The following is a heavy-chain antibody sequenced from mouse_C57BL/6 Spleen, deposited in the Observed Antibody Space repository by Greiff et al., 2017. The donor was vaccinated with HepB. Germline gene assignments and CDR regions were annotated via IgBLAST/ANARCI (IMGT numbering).Heavy chain of an antibody. D-gene: IGHD3-2*02. CDR2: IDPSDSYT. CDR1: GYTFTSYW. CDR3: ARQTAQATHAMDY. Sequence: VQLQQPGAELVMPGASVKLSCKASGYTFTSYWMHWVKQRPGQGLEWIGEIDPSDSYTNYNQKFKGKSTLTVDKSSSTAYMQLSSLTSEDSAVYYCARQTAQATHAMDYWGQGTSVTVSS. J-gene: IGHJ4*01. V-gene: IGHV1-69*01.